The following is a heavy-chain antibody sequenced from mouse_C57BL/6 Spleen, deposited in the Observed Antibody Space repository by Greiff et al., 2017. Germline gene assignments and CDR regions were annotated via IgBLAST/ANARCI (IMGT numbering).Heavy chain of an antibody. CDR1: GFTFSSYA. CDR2: ISDGGSYT. V-gene: IGHV5-4*01. CDR3: ARDYYGSFYYFDY. J-gene: IGHJ2*01. Sequence: EVKLEESGGGLVKPGGSLKLSCAASGFTFSSYAMSWVRQTPEKRLEWVATISDGGSYTYYPDNVKGRFTISRDNAKNNLYLQMSHLKSEDTAMYYCARDYYGSFYYFDYWGQGTTLTVSS. D-gene: IGHD1-1*01.